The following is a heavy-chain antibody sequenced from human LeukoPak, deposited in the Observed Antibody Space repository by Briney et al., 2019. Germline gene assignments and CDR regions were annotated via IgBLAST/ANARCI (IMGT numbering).Heavy chain of an antibody. Sequence: EASVKVSCKTSGYTFTGYYMHWVRQAPGQGLEWMGWIYPNSGVTNSPQKFQGRVTMTRDTSISTAYMELSSLRSDDTAVYYCARLWGKFDAFDIWGQGTMVIVSS. J-gene: IGHJ3*02. CDR3: ARLWGKFDAFDI. CDR2: IYPNSGVT. CDR1: GYTFTGYY. V-gene: IGHV1-2*02. D-gene: IGHD7-27*01.